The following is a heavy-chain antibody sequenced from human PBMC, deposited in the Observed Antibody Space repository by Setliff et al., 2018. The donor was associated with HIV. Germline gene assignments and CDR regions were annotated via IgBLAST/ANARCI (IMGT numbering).Heavy chain of an antibody. J-gene: IGHJ3*02. CDR2: INHSGNT. Sequence: PSETLSLTCAVYGGSFSGHYWTWIRQPPGKGLEWIGEINHSGNTNYNPSLKSRVIMSVDASKNQFSLRLTSVTAADTALYYCARDPFMATIRYAFDIWGQGTMVTVSS. CDR3: ARDPFMATIRYAFDI. D-gene: IGHD5-12*01. CDR1: GGSFSGHY. V-gene: IGHV4-34*01.